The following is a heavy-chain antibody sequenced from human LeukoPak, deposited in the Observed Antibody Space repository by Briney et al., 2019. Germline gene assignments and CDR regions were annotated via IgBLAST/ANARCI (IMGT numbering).Heavy chain of an antibody. Sequence: SETLSLTCTVSGGSISSYYWRWIRQPPGKGLEWIGYIYYSGSTNYNPSLKSRVTISVDTSKNQFSLKLSSVTAADTAVYYCAREVATTKDDALDIWGQGTMVTVSS. CDR3: AREVATTKDDALDI. J-gene: IGHJ3*02. CDR1: GGSISSYY. CDR2: IYYSGST. D-gene: IGHD5-24*01. V-gene: IGHV4-59*01.